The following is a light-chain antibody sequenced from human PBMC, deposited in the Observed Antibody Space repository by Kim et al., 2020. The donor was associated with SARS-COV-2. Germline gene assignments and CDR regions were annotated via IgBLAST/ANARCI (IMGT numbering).Light chain of an antibody. J-gene: IGKJ1*01. CDR1: QGVSSY. V-gene: IGKV1-8*01. CDR2: AAS. CDR3: QQYYSYPPT. Sequence: ASTGDRVTITCRASQGVSSYLAWHQQKPGKAPKLLIYAASTLQSGVPSRFSGSGSGTDFTLTISCLQSEDFATYYCQQYYSYPPTFGQGTKVEI.